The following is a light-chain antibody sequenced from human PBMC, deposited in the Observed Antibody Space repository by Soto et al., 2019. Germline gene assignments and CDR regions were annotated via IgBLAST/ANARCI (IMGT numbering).Light chain of an antibody. V-gene: IGKV1-5*03. CDR3: QHYNSYSEA. CDR2: KAS. CDR1: QTISSW. J-gene: IGKJ1*01. Sequence: DIQMTQSPSTLSGSVGDRVTITCRASQTISSWLAWYQQKPGKAPKLLISKASTLKSGVPSRFSGSGSGTEFTLTISSLQPDDFATYYCQHYNSYSEAFGQGPKVELK.